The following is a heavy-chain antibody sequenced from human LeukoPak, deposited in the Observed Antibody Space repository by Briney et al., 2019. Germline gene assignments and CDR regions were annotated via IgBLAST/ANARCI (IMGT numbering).Heavy chain of an antibody. CDR1: GFTFSTYG. V-gene: IGHV3-30*03. J-gene: IGHJ4*02. CDR3: ARGAYSGSYSLYDY. CDR2: ISYDVSNK. D-gene: IGHD1-26*01. Sequence: GGSLRLSCAASGFTFSTYGMHWVRQAPGKGLEWVAVISYDVSNKYYADSVKGRFTISRDNSKNTLYLQMNSLRAEDTAMYYCARGAYSGSYSLYDYWGQGTMVTVSS.